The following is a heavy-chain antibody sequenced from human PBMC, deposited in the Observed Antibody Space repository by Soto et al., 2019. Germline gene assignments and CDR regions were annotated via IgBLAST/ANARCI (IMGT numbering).Heavy chain of an antibody. D-gene: IGHD1-26*01. CDR3: LKGFGGTYVLYSFDY. J-gene: IGHJ4*02. CDR1: GFTFDSFA. Sequence: DVQLLESGGGSVQPGGSLRRSGAASGFTFDSFAMSWVRQAPGKGLEWVSTISAGGGSIYYADSVKGRFTISRDNSKNTLYLQMHSLRAEDPAVFYCLKGFGGTYVLYSFDYWGQGTLVTVSS. V-gene: IGHV3-23*01. CDR2: ISAGGGSI.